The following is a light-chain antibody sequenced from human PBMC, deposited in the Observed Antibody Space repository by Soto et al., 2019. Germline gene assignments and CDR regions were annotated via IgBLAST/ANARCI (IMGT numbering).Light chain of an antibody. CDR2: DAS. Sequence: DIQMTQSPSSLSASVGDRVTITCQASQDISNYLNWYQQKPGKAPRLLIYDASNLETGVTSKFSGSGSGTDFTFTISSLQPEDIATYYCQQYLNRQIYTFGTGTKVDIK. CDR3: QQYLNRQIYT. CDR1: QDISNY. V-gene: IGKV1-33*01. J-gene: IGKJ3*01.